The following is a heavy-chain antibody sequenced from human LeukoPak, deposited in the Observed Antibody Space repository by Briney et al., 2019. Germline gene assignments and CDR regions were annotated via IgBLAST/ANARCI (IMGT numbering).Heavy chain of an antibody. CDR2: INPNSGGR. CDR3: ARARSNCSGGSCYSDY. CDR1: RYTFTGYY. J-gene: IGHJ4*02. Sequence: ASVPVSCKASRYTFTGYYIHWVRQAPGQGLAGMGWINPNSGGRNYAQKFQGRVTMTRDTSISTAYMELSRLRSDDTAVYYCARARSNCSGGSCYSDYWGQGTLVTVSS. D-gene: IGHD2-15*01. V-gene: IGHV1-2*02.